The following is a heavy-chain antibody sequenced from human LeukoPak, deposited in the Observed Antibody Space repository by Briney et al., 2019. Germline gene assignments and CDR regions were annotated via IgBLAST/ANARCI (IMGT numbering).Heavy chain of an antibody. Sequence: GGSLRLSCAASGFTSSSYEMKWVRQAPGKGLEWVSYISSSGSTIYYADSVKGRFTISRDNAKNSLYLQMNSLRAEDTAVYYCARVPRWYVIDYWGQGTLVTVSS. D-gene: IGHD4-23*01. V-gene: IGHV3-48*03. CDR2: ISSSGSTI. CDR1: GFTSSSYE. CDR3: ARVPRWYVIDY. J-gene: IGHJ4*02.